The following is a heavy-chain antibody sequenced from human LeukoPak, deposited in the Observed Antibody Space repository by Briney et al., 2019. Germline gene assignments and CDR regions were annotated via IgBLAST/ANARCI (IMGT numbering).Heavy chain of an antibody. J-gene: IGHJ4*02. Sequence: SETLSLTCTVSGYSISSGYYWGWIRQPPGKGLEWIGSMYHSGSTYYNPSLKSRVTISIDTSKNQFSLKLSSVTAADTAVYYCARGFRSGYYDYYFDYWGQGTLVTVSS. CDR3: ARGFRSGYYDYYFDY. CDR2: MYHSGST. CDR1: GYSISSGYY. D-gene: IGHD3-3*01. V-gene: IGHV4-38-2*02.